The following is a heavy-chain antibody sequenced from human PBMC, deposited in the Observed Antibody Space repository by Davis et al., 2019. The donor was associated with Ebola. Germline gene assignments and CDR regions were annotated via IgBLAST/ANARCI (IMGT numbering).Heavy chain of an antibody. CDR3: ARVKSDFWSGYSDWFDP. J-gene: IGHJ5*02. V-gene: IGHV4-39*07. Sequence: SETLSLTCTVSGGSISSSSYYWGWIRQPPGKGLEWIGSIYYSGSTYYNPSLKSRVTISVDTSKNQFSLRLSSVTAADTAVYYCARVKSDFWSGYSDWFDPWGQGTLVTVSS. CDR1: GGSISSSSYY. CDR2: IYYSGST. D-gene: IGHD3-3*01.